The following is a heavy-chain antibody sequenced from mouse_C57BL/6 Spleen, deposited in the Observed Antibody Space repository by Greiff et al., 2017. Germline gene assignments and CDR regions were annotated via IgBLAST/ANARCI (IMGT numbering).Heavy chain of an antibody. J-gene: IGHJ2*01. D-gene: IGHD1-1*01. Sequence: EVKLQESGGGLVKPGGSLKLSCAASGFTFSDYGMHWVRQAPEKGLEWVAYISSGSSTIYYADTVKGRFTISRDNAKNTLFLQMTSLRSEDTAMYYCARRVITTVALDYWGQGTTLTVSS. V-gene: IGHV5-17*01. CDR2: ISSGSSTI. CDR3: ARRVITTVALDY. CDR1: GFTFSDYG.